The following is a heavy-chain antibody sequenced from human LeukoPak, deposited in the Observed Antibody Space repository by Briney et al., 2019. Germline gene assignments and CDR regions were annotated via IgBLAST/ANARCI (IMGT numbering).Heavy chain of an antibody. CDR2: IILNSGDT. D-gene: IGHD2-2*01. J-gene: IGHJ4*02. CDR3: ARGGAHTLVVAAAVIRPFGY. V-gene: IGHV1-2*02. Sequence: ASVKVSCKASGYTFSDYYMHWVRQAPGQGLEWMGWIILNSGDTNYAQRFQGRVTMTRDTSISTAYMELSRLRSDDTAIYYCARGGAHTLVVAAAVIRPFGYWGRGTLVTVSS. CDR1: GYTFSDYY.